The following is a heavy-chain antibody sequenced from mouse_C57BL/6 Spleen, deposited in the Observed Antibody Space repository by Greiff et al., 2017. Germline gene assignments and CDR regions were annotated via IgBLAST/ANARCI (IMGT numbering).Heavy chain of an antibody. CDR3: ARGEDYNAMDY. V-gene: IGHV1-63*01. CDR2: IYPGGGYT. J-gene: IGHJ4*01. CDR1: GYTFTNYW. Sequence: VQLQQSGAELVRPGTSVKMSCTASGYTFTNYWIGWAKQRPGHGLEWIGDIYPGGGYTNYNEKFKGQATLTADKSSSTAYMQCSRLTSEDSAIYCCARGEDYNAMDYWGQGTSVTVSS.